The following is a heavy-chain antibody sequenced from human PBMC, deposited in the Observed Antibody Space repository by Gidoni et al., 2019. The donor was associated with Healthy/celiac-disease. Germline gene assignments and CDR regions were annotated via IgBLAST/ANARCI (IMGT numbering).Heavy chain of an antibody. Sequence: EVQLVESGGGLIQPGGSLRLSCAASGFTVISNYMRWVRQAPGKGLDWVSFIYSGGSTYYADSVKGRFTISRDNSKNTLYLQMNSLRAEDTAVYYCASTLVVPAAKGRGLYGMDVWGQGTTVTVSS. J-gene: IGHJ6*02. CDR3: ASTLVVPAAKGRGLYGMDV. V-gene: IGHV3-53*01. CDR2: IYSGGST. D-gene: IGHD2-2*01. CDR1: GFTVISNY.